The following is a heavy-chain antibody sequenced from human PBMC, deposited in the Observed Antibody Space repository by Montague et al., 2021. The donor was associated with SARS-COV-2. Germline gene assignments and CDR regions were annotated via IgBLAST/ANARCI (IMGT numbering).Heavy chain of an antibody. V-gene: IGHV3-30*09. Sequence: SLRLSCAASGFTFNNYAMHWVRQAPGKGLEWVAIISYDGSNKYYADSVKGRLAISRDNSKNTLYLQMNSLRAEDTAVYHCVRASLIKARIAVAGTTVYWGQGTLVTISS. CDR2: ISYDGSNK. D-gene: IGHD6-19*01. J-gene: IGHJ4*02. CDR3: VRASLIKARIAVAGTTVY. CDR1: GFTFNNYA.